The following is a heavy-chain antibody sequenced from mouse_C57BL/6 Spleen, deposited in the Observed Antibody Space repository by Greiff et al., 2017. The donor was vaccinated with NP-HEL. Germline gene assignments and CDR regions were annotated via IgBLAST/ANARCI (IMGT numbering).Heavy chain of an antibody. J-gene: IGHJ3*01. CDR3: ARSEGHYYGTSAWFAY. CDR1: GYSFTGYF. V-gene: IGHV1-20*01. D-gene: IGHD1-1*01. CDR2: INPYNGDT. Sequence: EVQGVESGPELVKPGDSVQISCKASGYSFTGYFMNWVMQSHGKSLEWIGRINPYNGDTFYNQKFKGKATLTVAKSSSTAHRELRSLTSEDSAVYYCARSEGHYYGTSAWFAYWGQGTLVTVSA.